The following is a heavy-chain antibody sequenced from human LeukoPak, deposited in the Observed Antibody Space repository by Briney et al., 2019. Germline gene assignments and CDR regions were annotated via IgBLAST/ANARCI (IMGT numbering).Heavy chain of an antibody. Sequence: GASVKVSCQASGYIFTSYGINWVRQAPGQGLEWMGWISPYNVRTNSVQKFQGRVTMITDTSTRTAYMELRSLRSDDTAVYYCARDRRVGAKRIYYHHGMDVWGQGTTVTVS. CDR3: ARDRRVGAKRIYYHHGMDV. CDR1: GYIFTSYG. J-gene: IGHJ6*02. D-gene: IGHD1-26*01. V-gene: IGHV1-18*01. CDR2: ISPYNVRT.